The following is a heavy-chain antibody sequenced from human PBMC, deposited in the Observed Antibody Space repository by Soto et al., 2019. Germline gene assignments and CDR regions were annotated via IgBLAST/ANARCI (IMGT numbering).Heavy chain of an antibody. CDR2: IYATGTT. Sequence: PSETLSLTCTVSGASISGFYWSWIRKSAGKGLEWIGRIYATGTTDYNPSLKSRVMMSVDTSKKQFSLKLRSVTAADTAVYYCVRDGTKTLRDWFDPCGQGISVPVYS. V-gene: IGHV4-4*07. J-gene: IGHJ5*02. CDR1: GASISGFY. D-gene: IGHD1-1*01. CDR3: VRDGTKTLRDWFDP.